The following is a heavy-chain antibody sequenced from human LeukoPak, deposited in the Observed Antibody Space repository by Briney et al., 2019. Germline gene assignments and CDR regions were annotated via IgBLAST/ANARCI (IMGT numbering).Heavy chain of an antibody. J-gene: IGHJ4*02. CDR3: ARDDTAVAGTELDY. CDR1: GFTFSNYN. D-gene: IGHD6-19*01. CDR2: ISSSTNT. Sequence: GGSLRLSCAASGFTFSNYNMNWVRQAPGKGLEWVSYISSSTNTYYPDSVTGRFTISRDNAKNSVYLQMNSLRAEDTAVYYCARDDTAVAGTELDYWGQGTLVTVSS. V-gene: IGHV3-69-1*01.